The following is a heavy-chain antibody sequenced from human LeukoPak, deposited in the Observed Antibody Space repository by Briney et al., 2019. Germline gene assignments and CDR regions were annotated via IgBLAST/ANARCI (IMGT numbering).Heavy chain of an antibody. J-gene: IGHJ1*01. CDR1: GYSISSGYY. CDR2: IYHSGST. CDR3: ARGYDSSGYYRKYFQH. V-gene: IGHV4-38-2*02. Sequence: SETLSLTCTVSGYSISSGYYWGWIRQPPGKGLEWIGSIYHSGSTYYNPSLKSRVTISVDTSKNQFSLKLSSVTAADTAVYYCARGYDSSGYYRKYFQHWGQGTLVTVSS. D-gene: IGHD3-22*01.